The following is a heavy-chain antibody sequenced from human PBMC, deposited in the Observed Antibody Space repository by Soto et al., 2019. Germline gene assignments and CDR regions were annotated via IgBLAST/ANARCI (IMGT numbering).Heavy chain of an antibody. Sequence: PSETLSLTCAVSSGSIDTTNWWSWVRQPPGKGLEWIGEIFHSGNTYYNPSLASRVTISVDTSKTQFSLNLRSVTAADTAVYYCARRTWGMDVWGQGTTVTVSS. V-gene: IGHV4-4*02. CDR2: IFHSGNT. CDR3: ARRTWGMDV. CDR1: SGSIDTTNW. J-gene: IGHJ6*02. D-gene: IGHD2-8*01.